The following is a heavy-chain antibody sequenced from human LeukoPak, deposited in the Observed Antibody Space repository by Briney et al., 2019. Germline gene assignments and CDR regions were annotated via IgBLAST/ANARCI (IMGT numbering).Heavy chain of an antibody. Sequence: PGGSLRLSCAASGFTFSSYWMSWVRQAPGKGLEWVANINQDGGERYYVGSVKGRFTISRDNTKNSLYLQMNTLRAEDTAVYYCAREGENWAYFDYWGQGTLVTVSS. D-gene: IGHD7-27*01. J-gene: IGHJ4*02. CDR3: AREGENWAYFDY. CDR1: GFTFSSYW. CDR2: INQDGGER. V-gene: IGHV3-7*01.